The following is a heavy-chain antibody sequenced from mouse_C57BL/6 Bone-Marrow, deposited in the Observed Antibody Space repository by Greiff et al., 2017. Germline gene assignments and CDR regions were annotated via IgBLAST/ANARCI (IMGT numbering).Heavy chain of an antibody. CDR2: IRSKSNNYAT. CDR3: VRESPLLLSLFAY. Sequence: EVKLVESGGGLVQPKGSLKLSCAASGFSFNTYAMNWVRQAPGKGLEWVARIRSKSNNYATYYAVSVKDRFTISRDDSESMLYLQMNNLKTEDTAMYYCVRESPLLLSLFAYWGQGTLVTVSA. CDR1: GFSFNTYA. D-gene: IGHD2-1*01. V-gene: IGHV10-1*01. J-gene: IGHJ3*01.